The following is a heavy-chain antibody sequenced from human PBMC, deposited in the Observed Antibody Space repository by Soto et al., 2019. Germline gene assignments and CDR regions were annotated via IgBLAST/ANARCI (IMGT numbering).Heavy chain of an antibody. CDR2: ISYDGSNK. V-gene: IGHV3-30*18. Sequence: GGSLRLSCAASGFTFSSYGMHWVRQAPGKGLEWVAVISYDGSNKYYTDSGKGRFTISRDNSTNTRYLQINSLRAEDTAVYYCAKDCAYSSGWYYFYYWCQGTLVTVSS. CDR3: AKDCAYSSGWYYFYY. J-gene: IGHJ4*02. CDR1: GFTFSSYG. D-gene: IGHD6-19*01.